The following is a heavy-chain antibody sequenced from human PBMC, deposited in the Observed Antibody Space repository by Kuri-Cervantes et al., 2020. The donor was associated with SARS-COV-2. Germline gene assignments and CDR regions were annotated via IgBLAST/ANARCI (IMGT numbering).Heavy chain of an antibody. Sequence: GESLKISCAASGFTFSDYNMNWVRQAPGKGLEWVAVISYDGSNKYYADSVKGRFTISRDNSKNTLYLQMNSLRAEDTAVYYCARDPSKWELLGWGWFDPWGQGTLVTVSS. J-gene: IGHJ5*02. D-gene: IGHD1-26*01. V-gene: IGHV3-30-3*01. CDR2: ISYDGSNK. CDR1: GFTFSDYN. CDR3: ARDPSKWELLGWGWFDP.